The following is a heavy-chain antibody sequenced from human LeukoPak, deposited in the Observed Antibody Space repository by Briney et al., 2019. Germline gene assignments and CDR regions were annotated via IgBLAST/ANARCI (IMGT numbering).Heavy chain of an antibody. CDR2: IYHTGST. CDR1: GGSISSGLYS. J-gene: IGHJ5*02. V-gene: IGHV4-30-2*01. CDR3: ARLQYCSGTSCYWFDP. D-gene: IGHD2-2*01. Sequence: SETLSLTCDVSGGSISSGLYSWSWIRQPLGKGLEWIGYIYHTGSTYYNPSLKSRVTISVDTSKKQFSLRLSSVTAADTAVYYCARLQYCSGTSCYWFDPWGQGALVTVSS.